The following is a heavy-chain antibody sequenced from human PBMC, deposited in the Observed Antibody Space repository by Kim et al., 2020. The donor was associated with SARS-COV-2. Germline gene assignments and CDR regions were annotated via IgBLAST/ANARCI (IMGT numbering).Heavy chain of an antibody. Sequence: SETLSLTCTVSGGSISSYYWSWIRQPPGKGLEWIGYIYYSGSTNYNPSLKSRVTISVDTSKNQFSLKLSSVTAADTAVYYCARVGYVDYFDYWGQGTLVTVSS. CDR3: ARVGYVDYFDY. D-gene: IGHD5-12*01. J-gene: IGHJ4*02. CDR1: GGSISSYY. CDR2: IYYSGST. V-gene: IGHV4-59*01.